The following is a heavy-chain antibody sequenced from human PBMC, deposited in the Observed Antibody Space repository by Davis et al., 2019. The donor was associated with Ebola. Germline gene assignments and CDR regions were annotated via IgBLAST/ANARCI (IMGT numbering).Heavy chain of an antibody. CDR2: ISSSSSYI. V-gene: IGHV3-21*01. D-gene: IGHD2-15*01. Sequence: GESLKISCAASGFTFSSYGMHWVRQAPGKGLEWVSSISSSSSYIYYADSVKGRFTISRDNAKNSLYLQMNSLRAEDTAVYYCARGYCSGGSCYGLTTDFDYWGQGTLVTVSS. J-gene: IGHJ4*02. CDR1: GFTFSSYG. CDR3: ARGYCSGGSCYGLTTDFDY.